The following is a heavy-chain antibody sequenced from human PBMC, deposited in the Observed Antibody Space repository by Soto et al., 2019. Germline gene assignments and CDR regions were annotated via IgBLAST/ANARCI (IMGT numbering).Heavy chain of an antibody. V-gene: IGHV3-74*01. D-gene: IGHD6-6*01. J-gene: IGHJ4*02. CDR1: GFTFSSYW. Sequence: EVQLVESWGGLAQPGGSLRLSCAASGFTFSSYWMHWVRQAPGKGLVWVSRINGDGSSTNYADSVKGRFTISRDNAKNTVYLQMNSLRAEDTAVYYCARVSPYSTSPIDYRGQGTLVTVSS. CDR3: ARVSPYSTSPIDY. CDR2: INGDGSST.